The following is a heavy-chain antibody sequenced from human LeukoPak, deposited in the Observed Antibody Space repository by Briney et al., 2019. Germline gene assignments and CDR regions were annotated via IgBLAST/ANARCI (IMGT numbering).Heavy chain of an antibody. D-gene: IGHD3-10*01. Sequence: PGGSLRLSCTASGFTFGHYAMSWVRQAPGKGLEWVGFIRSKAYGGTTEYAASVKGRYTISRDDSKSIAYLQMNSLKTEDTAVYYCTREYYYGSGGENNWFDPWGQGALVTVSS. J-gene: IGHJ5*02. CDR3: TREYYYGSGGENNWFDP. CDR1: GFTFGHYA. CDR2: IRSKAYGGTT. V-gene: IGHV3-49*04.